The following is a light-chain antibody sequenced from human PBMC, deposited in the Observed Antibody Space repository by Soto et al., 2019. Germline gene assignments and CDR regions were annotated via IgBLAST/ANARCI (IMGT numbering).Light chain of an antibody. V-gene: IGKV1-39*01. J-gene: IGKJ3*01. CDR1: QSISSY. CDR2: AAS. CDR3: QQSYRTPFT. Sequence: DIQMTQSPSSLSASVGDRVTITCRASQSISSYLNWYQQKPGKAPKLLIYAASSLQSGVPSRFSSSGSGTDFTLIISSLQLEDFATYHCQQSYRTPFTFGPGTKVDIK.